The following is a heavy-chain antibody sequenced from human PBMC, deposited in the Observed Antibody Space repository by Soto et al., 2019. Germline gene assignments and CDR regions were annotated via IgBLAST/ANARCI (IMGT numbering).Heavy chain of an antibody. CDR3: ARRLAPSGSRWDY. D-gene: IGHD6-19*01. CDR1: GFNFGSYA. CDR2: ISNNGADK. J-gene: IGHJ4*02. V-gene: IGHV3-23*01. Sequence: EVQLLQSGGGLVQPGESLRLSCAASGFNFGSYAMIWVRQAPGKGLEWVSRISNNGADKYYTDSVRGRFIVSRDNSKNTLYLQLNSLRTEDTAVYYCARRLAPSGSRWDYWGQATPVTVSS.